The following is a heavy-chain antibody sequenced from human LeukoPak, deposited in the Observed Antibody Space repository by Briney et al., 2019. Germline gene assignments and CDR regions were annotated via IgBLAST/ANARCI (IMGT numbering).Heavy chain of an antibody. V-gene: IGHV4-61*02. CDR3: AREMVYDSSGYYQVLGDWFGP. D-gene: IGHD3-22*01. Sequence: SETLSLTCTVSGGSISSGSNYWSWIRQPAGKGLEWIGRIYTSGSTNYNPSLKSRVTISLDTSKNQFSLKLSSVTAADTAVYYCAREMVYDSSGYYQVLGDWFGPWGQGTLVTVSS. CDR1: GGSISSGSNY. CDR2: IYTSGST. J-gene: IGHJ5*02.